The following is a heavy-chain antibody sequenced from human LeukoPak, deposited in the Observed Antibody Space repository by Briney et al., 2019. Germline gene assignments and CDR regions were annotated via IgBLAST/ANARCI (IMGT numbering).Heavy chain of an antibody. V-gene: IGHV4-59*01. Sequence: SETLSLTCTVSGGSISSYYWSWIRQPAGKGLEWIGYIYYSGSTNYNPSLKSRVTISVDTSKNQFSLKLSSVTAADTAVYYCARGDPTSYFDYWGQGTLVTVSS. CDR1: GGSISSYY. J-gene: IGHJ4*02. CDR3: ARGDPTSYFDY. CDR2: IYYSGST.